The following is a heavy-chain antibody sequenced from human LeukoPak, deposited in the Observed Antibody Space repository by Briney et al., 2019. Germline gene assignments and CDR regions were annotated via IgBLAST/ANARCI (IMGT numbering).Heavy chain of an antibody. D-gene: IGHD3-10*02. CDR3: AELGITMIGGV. CDR2: ISSSGSTM. J-gene: IGHJ6*04. Sequence: GGSLRLSCAASGFIFSDYYMSWIRQAPGKGLEWVSYISSSGSTMYYTDSVKGRFTISRDNAKDSLYLQMNSLRAEDTAVYYCAELGITMIGGVWGKGTTVTISS. CDR1: GFIFSDYY. V-gene: IGHV3-11*04.